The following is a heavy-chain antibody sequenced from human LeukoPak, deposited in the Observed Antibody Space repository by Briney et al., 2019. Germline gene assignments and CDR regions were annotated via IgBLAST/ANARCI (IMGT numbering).Heavy chain of an antibody. CDR3: ASSVGWALDY. V-gene: IGHV3-23*01. D-gene: IGHD1-26*01. Sequence: GGSLRLSCAASGFTFSSYAMGWVRQAPGKGLEWVSLITGSGGSTFYADSVKGRFTISRDNSKNTLYLQMNSLRAEDTAVYYCASSVGWALDYWGQGTLVTVSS. CDR1: GFTFSSYA. CDR2: ITGSGGST. J-gene: IGHJ4*02.